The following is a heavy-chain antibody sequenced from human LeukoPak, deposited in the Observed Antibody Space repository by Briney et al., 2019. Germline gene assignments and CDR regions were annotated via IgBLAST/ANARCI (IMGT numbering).Heavy chain of an antibody. CDR2: XKQDGSEK. CDR3: ARGRSSSGY. CDR1: GFTFSSYL. V-gene: IGHV3-7*01. D-gene: IGHD6-13*01. Sequence: PGGSLRLSCAASGFTFSSYLMXXXRQAPGKXLEWVXXXKQDGSEKYYVXSXXXRXTISRDNAKNSLYLQMNSLRAEDTAVYYCARGRSSSGYWGQGTLVTVSS. J-gene: IGHJ4*02.